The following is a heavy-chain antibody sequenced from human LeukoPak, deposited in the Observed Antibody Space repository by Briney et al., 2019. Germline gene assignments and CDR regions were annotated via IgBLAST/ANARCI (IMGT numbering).Heavy chain of an antibody. V-gene: IGHV1-69*04. J-gene: IGHJ4*02. CDR2: IIPILGIA. D-gene: IGHD3-10*01. Sequence: SVKVSCKASGGTFSSYGISWVRQAPGQGLEWMGRIIPILGIANYAQKFQGRVTITADKSTSTAYMELSSLRSEDTAVYYCARQYGSGSYSTSYFDYRGQGTLDTDSS. CDR1: GGTFSSYG. CDR3: ARQYGSGSYSTSYFDY.